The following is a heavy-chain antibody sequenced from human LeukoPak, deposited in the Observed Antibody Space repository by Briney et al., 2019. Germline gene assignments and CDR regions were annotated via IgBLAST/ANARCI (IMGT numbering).Heavy chain of an antibody. J-gene: IGHJ6*03. CDR1: GGSISSGGYY. CDR3: ARKYDFWSGSQFYYYYMDV. CDR2: IYYSGST. Sequence: SETLSLTCTVSGGSISSGGYYWSWLRPHPGKGREWIGYIYYSGSTYYNPSLKSRVTISVDTSKNQFSLKLSSVTAADTAVYYCARKYDFWSGSQFYYYYMDVWGKGTTVTVSS. D-gene: IGHD3-3*01. V-gene: IGHV4-31*03.